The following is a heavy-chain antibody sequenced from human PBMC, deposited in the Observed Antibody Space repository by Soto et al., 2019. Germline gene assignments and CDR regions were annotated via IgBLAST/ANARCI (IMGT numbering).Heavy chain of an antibody. V-gene: IGHV4-59*01. CDR3: ARSAMGLDP. D-gene: IGHD1-26*01. J-gene: IGHJ5*02. Sequence: SETLSLTCTVSGGSISSYYWSWVRQPPGKGLEWIGYIYYSGSTNYNPSLKSRVTISVDTSKTQFSLKLSSVTAADTAVYYCARSAMGLDPWGQGTLVTVSS. CDR2: IYYSGST. CDR1: GGSISSYY.